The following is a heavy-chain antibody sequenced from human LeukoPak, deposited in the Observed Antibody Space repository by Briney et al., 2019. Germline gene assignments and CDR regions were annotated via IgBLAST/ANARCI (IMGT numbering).Heavy chain of an antibody. CDR3: ARLPPWWGRGDAFVI. D-gene: IGHD2-8*02. J-gene: IGHJ3*02. CDR1: GYSISSGYY. Sequence: SETLSLTCAVSGYSISSGYYWGWIRQPPGKGLEWIGSIYHSGSTYYNPSLKSRVTISVDTSKNQFSLKLSSMTAADTAVYYCARLPPWWGRGDAFVIWGQGTMVTVSS. CDR2: IYHSGST. V-gene: IGHV4-38-2*01.